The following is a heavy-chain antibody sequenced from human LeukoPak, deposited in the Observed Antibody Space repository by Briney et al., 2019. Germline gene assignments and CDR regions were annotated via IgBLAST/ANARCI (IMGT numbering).Heavy chain of an antibody. D-gene: IGHD3-3*01. CDR1: GVILNASV. CDR2: IIREDHACAT. V-gene: IGHV3-73*01. Sequence: GCLKLSSAAPGVILNASVIYCGRQAFGEGLEWVGRIIREDHACATSYAASLIGRFTISRDDSKNMAYLQMNSLKIEDTAVYYCTSPIFSSIPTRPVDYWGQGTLVPVSS. CDR3: TSPIFSSIPTRPVDY. J-gene: IGHJ4*02.